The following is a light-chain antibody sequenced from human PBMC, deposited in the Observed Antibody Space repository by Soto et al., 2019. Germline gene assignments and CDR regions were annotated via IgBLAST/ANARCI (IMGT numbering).Light chain of an antibody. CDR2: GAS. CDR3: QQYGSSPPWT. V-gene: IGKV3-20*01. Sequence: EIVLTQSPGTLSLSPGERATLSSRASQSVSSSYLAWYQQKPGQAPRLRIYGASSRATGIPDRFSGSGSGTDFTLTISRLEPEDFAVYYCQQYGSSPPWTVGQGTKVDIK. J-gene: IGKJ1*01. CDR1: QSVSSSY.